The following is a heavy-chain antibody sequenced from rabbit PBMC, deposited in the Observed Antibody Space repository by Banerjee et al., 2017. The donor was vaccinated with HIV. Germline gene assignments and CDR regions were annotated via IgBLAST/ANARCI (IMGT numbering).Heavy chain of an antibody. D-gene: IGHD4-1*01. V-gene: IGHV1S40*01. CDR2: IYTGSSGST. CDR3: ARNNRL. CDR1: GIDFSTYYY. J-gene: IGHJ3*01. Sequence: QSLEESGGDLVKPGASLTLTCTASGIDFSTYYYMCWVRQAPGKGLEWIACIYTGSSGSTYYASRAKGRFTISKTSSTTLTLQMTSLTAADTATYFCARNNRLWGQGTLVT.